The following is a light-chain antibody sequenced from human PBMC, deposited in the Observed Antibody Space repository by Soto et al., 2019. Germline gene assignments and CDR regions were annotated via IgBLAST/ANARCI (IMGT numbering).Light chain of an antibody. CDR1: QSISSY. Sequence: DLQMTQSPSSLSASVGDRVTITCRASQSISSYLSWYQQKPGKAPKLLISAASSLQSGVPSRFSGSGSGTDFTLTISSLQPEDFAAYYCQETYSTPKTFGQGTKVEIK. J-gene: IGKJ1*01. CDR2: AAS. V-gene: IGKV1-39*01. CDR3: QETYSTPKT.